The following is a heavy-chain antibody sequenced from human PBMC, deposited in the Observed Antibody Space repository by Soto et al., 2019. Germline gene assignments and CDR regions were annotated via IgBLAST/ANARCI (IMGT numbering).Heavy chain of an antibody. CDR1: GGSISSSNW. V-gene: IGHV4-4*02. Sequence: SETLSLTCAVSGGSISSSNWWSWVRQPPGKGLEWLGEIYHSGSTNYNPSLKSRVTISVDKSKNQFSLKLSSVTAADTAVYYCARTVLYYGDSRGYYNWFDPWGQGTLVIVAT. D-gene: IGHD3-22*01. J-gene: IGHJ5*02. CDR3: ARTVLYYGDSRGYYNWFDP. CDR2: IYHSGST.